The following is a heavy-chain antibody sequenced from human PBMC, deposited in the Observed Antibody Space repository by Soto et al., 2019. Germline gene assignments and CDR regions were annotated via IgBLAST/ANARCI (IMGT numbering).Heavy chain of an antibody. CDR1: GFTFSSFW. J-gene: IGHJ4*02. D-gene: IGHD3-3*01. V-gene: IGHV3-74*01. CDR3: VRNRGTFLRDGVDF. CDR2: ISGDGNNA. Sequence: EVQLVESGGGIVQPGGSLRLSCAASGFTFSSFWMHWVRQAPGKGLVWVSRISGDGNNAVYADSVKGRFTVSRYNAKNTLDLQMNSLTTDDTALYYCVRNRGTFLRDGVDFWGPGIMVTVSS.